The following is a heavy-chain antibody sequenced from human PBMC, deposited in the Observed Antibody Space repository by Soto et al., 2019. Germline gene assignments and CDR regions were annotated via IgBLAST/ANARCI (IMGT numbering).Heavy chain of an antibody. CDR2: IYPGDSDT. Sequence: PGESLKISCKGSGYSFTSYWIGWVRQIPGKGLEWMGIIYPGDSDTRYSPSFQGQVTISADKSISTAYLQWSSLKASDTAMYYCARPGYSYGYGMDVWGQGTTVTVSS. CDR1: GYSFTSYW. J-gene: IGHJ6*02. CDR3: ARPGYSYGYGMDV. V-gene: IGHV5-51*01. D-gene: IGHD5-18*01.